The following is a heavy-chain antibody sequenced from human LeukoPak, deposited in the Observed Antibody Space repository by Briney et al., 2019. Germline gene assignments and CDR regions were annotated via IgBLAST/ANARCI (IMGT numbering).Heavy chain of an antibody. V-gene: IGHV3-21*01. CDR3: ARDLTWETY. D-gene: IGHD1-26*01. Sequence: AGGSLRLSCAASGFTFSSYSMKWVRQAPGKGLEGVSSISSSSNYIYYADSVKGRFSISRDNAKNSLYLQMNSLRAEDTAVYYCARDLTWETYWGQGTLVTVSS. J-gene: IGHJ4*02. CDR1: GFTFSSYS. CDR2: ISSSSNYI.